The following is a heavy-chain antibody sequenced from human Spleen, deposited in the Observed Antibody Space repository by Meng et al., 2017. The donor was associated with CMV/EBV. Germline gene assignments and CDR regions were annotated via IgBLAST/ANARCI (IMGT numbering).Heavy chain of an antibody. Sequence: GESLKISCAASGFTFSSSWIYWVCQAPEKGLEWVADIKCDGSEKYYVDSVKGRLTISRDNAKNSLYLQVNSLRPEDMTVYYCARASGGKYSGYDYTFDYWGQGTLVTVSS. D-gene: IGHD5-12*01. CDR3: ARASGGKYSGYDYTFDY. CDR1: GFTFSSSW. J-gene: IGHJ4*02. CDR2: IKCDGSEK. V-gene: IGHV3-52*01.